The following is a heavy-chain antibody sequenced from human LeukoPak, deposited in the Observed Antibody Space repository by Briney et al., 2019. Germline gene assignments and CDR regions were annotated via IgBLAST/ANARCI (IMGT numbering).Heavy chain of an antibody. Sequence: KSGGSLRLSCAASGFTFSSYSMNWVRQAPGKGLEWVSSISSSSSYIYYADSVKGRFTISRDNAKNSLYLQMNSLRAEDTAVYYCARDHYDFWSGYYPDLDYWGQGTLVTVSS. V-gene: IGHV3-21*01. CDR3: ARDHYDFWSGYYPDLDY. CDR2: ISSSSSYI. D-gene: IGHD3-3*01. CDR1: GFTFSSYS. J-gene: IGHJ4*02.